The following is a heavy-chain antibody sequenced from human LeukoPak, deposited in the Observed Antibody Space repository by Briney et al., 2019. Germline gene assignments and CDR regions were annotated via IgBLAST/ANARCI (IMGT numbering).Heavy chain of an antibody. Sequence: SETLSLTCTVSGGSISSGGYYWSWIRQHPGKGLEWIGYIYYSGSTYYNPSLKSRVTISVDTSKNQFSLKLSSVTAADTAVYYCARGGTKVAARVFDIWGQGTMVTFSS. CDR3: ARGGTKVAARVFDI. CDR2: IYYSGST. V-gene: IGHV4-31*03. D-gene: IGHD2-15*01. J-gene: IGHJ3*02. CDR1: GGSISSGGYY.